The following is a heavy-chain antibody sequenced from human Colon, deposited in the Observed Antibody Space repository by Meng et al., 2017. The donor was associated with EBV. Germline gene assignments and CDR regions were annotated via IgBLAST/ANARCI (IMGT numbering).Heavy chain of an antibody. Sequence: QGPLQESGPGLVKPSQTPSLTCTCSGGSVSIGGYYWTWIRQHPGKGLEWFGHIYYSGSTFYNPSLKRRVIISIDTSKNQFSLNLRSVTAADTAVYYCARVSSGWDYFDYWGQGTLVTVSS. CDR1: GGSVSIGGYY. V-gene: IGHV4-31*03. CDR2: IYYSGST. J-gene: IGHJ4*02. D-gene: IGHD6-19*01. CDR3: ARVSSGWDYFDY.